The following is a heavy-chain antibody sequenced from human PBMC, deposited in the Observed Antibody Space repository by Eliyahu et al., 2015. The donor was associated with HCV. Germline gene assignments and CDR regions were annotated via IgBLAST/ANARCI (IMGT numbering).Heavy chain of an antibody. CDR3: ARDAAPIGTIVVVSVDY. Sequence: EVQLVESGGGLVKPGGSLRLSCAASGFTFSSYSMNWVRQAPGKGLEWVSSISSSSNYIYYADSVKGRFTISRDNAKNSLYLQMNSLRAEDTAMYYCARDAAPIGTIVVVSVDYWGQGTLVTVSS. J-gene: IGHJ4*02. D-gene: IGHD2-21*01. CDR1: GFTFSSYS. CDR2: ISSSSNYI. V-gene: IGHV3-21*01.